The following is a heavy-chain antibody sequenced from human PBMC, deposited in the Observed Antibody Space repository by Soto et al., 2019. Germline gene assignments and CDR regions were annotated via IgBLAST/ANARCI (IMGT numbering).Heavy chain of an antibody. Sequence: PGGSLRLCCAASGVTFRSYAMSWVRQAPGKGLEWVSVISGSGVSTYYADSVKGRFTISRDNSENTVYLQLNSLRADDTAVYYCAKKFCEEIWTSCYGHFDYWGQGTQVTVSS. CDR3: AKKFCEEIWTSCYGHFDY. J-gene: IGHJ4*02. CDR1: GVTFRSYA. V-gene: IGHV3-23*01. D-gene: IGHD2-2*01. CDR2: ISGSGVST.